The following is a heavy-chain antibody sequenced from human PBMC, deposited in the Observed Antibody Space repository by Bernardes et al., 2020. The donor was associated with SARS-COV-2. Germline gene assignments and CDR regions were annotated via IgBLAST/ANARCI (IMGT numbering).Heavy chain of an antibody. CDR3: ARGDYYYDSSGYYSY. Sequence: ASVKVSCKASGYTFTGYYMHWVRQPPGQGLEWMGWINPNSGGTNYAQKFQGWVTMTRDTSISTAYMELSRLRSDDTAVYYCARGDYYYDSSGYYSYWGQGTLVTVSS. CDR2: INPNSGGT. J-gene: IGHJ4*02. V-gene: IGHV1-2*04. D-gene: IGHD3-22*01. CDR1: GYTFTGYY.